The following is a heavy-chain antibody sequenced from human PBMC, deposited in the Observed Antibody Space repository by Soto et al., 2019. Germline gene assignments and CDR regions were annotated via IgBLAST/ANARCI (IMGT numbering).Heavy chain of an antibody. J-gene: IGHJ4*02. CDR1: GYSLTAFH. CDR3: ARAPSSSSHFFFDY. Sequence: ASVEVSCKASGYSLTAFHMHCVRQAPGLGLEWLRIINPNIGHANIAQRFQGRFALTWDTCTSTVYIHLSGLKSDDRPVHYCARAPSSSSHFFFDYCRKGPRLTASS. D-gene: IGHD2-2*01. CDR2: INPNIGHA. V-gene: IGHV1-46*01.